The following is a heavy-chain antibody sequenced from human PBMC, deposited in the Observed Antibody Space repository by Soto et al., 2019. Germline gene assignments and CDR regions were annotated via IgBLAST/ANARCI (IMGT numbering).Heavy chain of an antibody. V-gene: IGHV1-3*01. Sequence: QVQVVQSGAEVKKPGASVKVSCKASEYTITSYVIHWVRQAPGQSLEWMGWINAGNGNTKYSQKFQGRVTITRDTSASTAYMELSSLRSEDTAVYYCARELQGLYYFDYWGQGTLVTVSS. CDR3: ARELQGLYYFDY. D-gene: IGHD4-4*01. CDR1: EYTITSYV. J-gene: IGHJ4*02. CDR2: INAGNGNT.